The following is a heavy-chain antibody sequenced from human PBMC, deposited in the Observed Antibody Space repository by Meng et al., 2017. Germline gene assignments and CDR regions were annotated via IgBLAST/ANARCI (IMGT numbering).Heavy chain of an antibody. V-gene: IGHV4-34*01. CDR1: GGSFSGYY. CDR3: ARDTVEAYCGGDCCPLGY. CDR2: INHSGST. D-gene: IGHD2-21*02. J-gene: IGHJ4*02. Sequence: VQIQQLGAGLLKPSETLSLTCAVYGGSFSGYYWSWIRQPPGKGLEWIGEINHSGSTNYNPSLKSRVTISVDTSKNQFSLKLSSVTAADTAVYYCARDTVEAYCGGDCCPLGYWGQGTLVTVSS.